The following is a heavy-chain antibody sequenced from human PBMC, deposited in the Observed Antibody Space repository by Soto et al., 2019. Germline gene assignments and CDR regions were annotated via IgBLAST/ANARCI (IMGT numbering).Heavy chain of an antibody. D-gene: IGHD2-2*02. J-gene: IGHJ6*02. Sequence: SETLSLTCTVSGGSISSGDYYWSWIRQPPGKGLEWIGYIYYSGSTYYNPSLKSRVTISVDTSKNQFSLKLSSVTAADTAVYYCARDHIVVVPAAIRGYSGMDVWGQGTTVTVSS. V-gene: IGHV4-30-4*01. CDR2: IYYSGST. CDR1: GGSISSGDYY. CDR3: ARDHIVVVPAAIRGYSGMDV.